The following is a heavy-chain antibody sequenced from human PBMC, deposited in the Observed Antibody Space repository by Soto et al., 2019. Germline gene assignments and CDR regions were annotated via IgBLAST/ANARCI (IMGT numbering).Heavy chain of an antibody. Sequence: QVQLVQSGAEVKKPGSSVKVSCKASGGTFSSYAISWVQQAPGQGLEWMGGIIPIFGTANYAQKFQGRVTITADESTSTAYMELSSLRSEDTAVYYCAREGAGYSSSSVIWFDPWGQGTLVTVSS. J-gene: IGHJ5*02. V-gene: IGHV1-69*01. CDR3: AREGAGYSSSSVIWFDP. CDR1: GGTFSSYA. D-gene: IGHD6-6*01. CDR2: IIPIFGTA.